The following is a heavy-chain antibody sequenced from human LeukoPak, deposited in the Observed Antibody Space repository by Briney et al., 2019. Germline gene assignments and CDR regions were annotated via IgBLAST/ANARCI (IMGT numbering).Heavy chain of an antibody. J-gene: IGHJ4*02. CDR3: ARGAYVSDY. D-gene: IGHD3-16*01. CDR1: GYTFTSNY. Sequence: ASVKVSCKAFGYTFTSNYMHWVRQAPGQGPEWMGVISPSGGSTTYAQKFQGRVTLTRDMSTSTDYLELSSLRSEDTAVYYCARGAYVSDYWGQGTLVTVSS. V-gene: IGHV1-46*01. CDR2: ISPSGGST.